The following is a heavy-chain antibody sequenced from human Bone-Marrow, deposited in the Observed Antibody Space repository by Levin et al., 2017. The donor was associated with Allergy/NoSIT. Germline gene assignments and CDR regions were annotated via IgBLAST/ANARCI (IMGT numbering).Heavy chain of an antibody. CDR1: GFTFSSYG. V-gene: IGHV3-30*18. J-gene: IGHJ6*02. Sequence: GGSLRLSCAASGFTFSSYGMHWVRQAPGKGLEWVAVISYDGSNKYYADSVKGRFTISRDNSKNTLYLQMNSLRAEDTAVYYCAKGGLWFGEFGLHYYYYGMDVWGQGTTVTVSS. CDR2: ISYDGSNK. D-gene: IGHD3-10*01. CDR3: AKGGLWFGEFGLHYYYYGMDV.